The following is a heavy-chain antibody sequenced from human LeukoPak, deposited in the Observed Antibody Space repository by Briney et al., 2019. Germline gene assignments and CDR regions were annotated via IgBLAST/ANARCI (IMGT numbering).Heavy chain of an antibody. Sequence: SETLSLTCTVSGGSISSYYWSWIRQPPGKGLEWIGYIYYSGSTNYNPSLKSRVTISVDTSKNQFSLKLSSVTAADTAVYYCARGYSGYDFGWFDPWGQGTLVTVSS. J-gene: IGHJ5*02. CDR3: ARGYSGYDFGWFDP. D-gene: IGHD5-12*01. V-gene: IGHV4-59*01. CDR1: GGSISSYY. CDR2: IYYSGST.